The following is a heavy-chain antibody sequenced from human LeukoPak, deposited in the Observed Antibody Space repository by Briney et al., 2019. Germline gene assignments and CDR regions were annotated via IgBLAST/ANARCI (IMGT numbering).Heavy chain of an antibody. CDR2: ISSSSSYI. Sequence: GGSLRLSCAASGFTFSSYAMSWVRQAPGKGLEWVSSISSSSSYIYYADSVKGRFTISRDNAKNSLYLHMNSLRAEDTAVYYCARASFPDKKFDYWGQGTLVTVSS. CDR1: GFTFSSYA. CDR3: ARASFPDKKFDY. D-gene: IGHD3-9*01. V-gene: IGHV3-21*01. J-gene: IGHJ4*02.